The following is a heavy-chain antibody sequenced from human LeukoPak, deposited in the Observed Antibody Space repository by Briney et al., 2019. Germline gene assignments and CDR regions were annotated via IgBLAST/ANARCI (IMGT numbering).Heavy chain of an antibody. CDR2: IYYSGST. J-gene: IGHJ4*02. D-gene: IGHD6-13*01. Sequence: SETLSLTCTVSGGSISSRSYYWGWIRQPPGKGLEWIGSIYYSGSTYYNPSLKSRVTISVDTSKNQFSLKLSSVTAADTAVYYCARYSSSYYFDYWGQGTLVTVSS. CDR3: ARYSSSYYFDY. CDR1: GGSISSRSYY. V-gene: IGHV4-39*01.